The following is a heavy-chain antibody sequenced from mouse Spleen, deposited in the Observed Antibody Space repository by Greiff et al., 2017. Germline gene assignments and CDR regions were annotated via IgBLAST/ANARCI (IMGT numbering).Heavy chain of an antibody. D-gene: IGHD1-1*01. CDR3: ARLLLRYFDY. CDR2: ISSGGSYT. CDR1: GFTFSSYA. Sequence: EVKLQESGGGLVKPGGSLKLSCAASGFTFSSYAMSWVRQTPEKRLEWVATISSGGSYTYYPDSVKGRFTISRDNAKNTLYLQMSSLRSEDTAMYYCARLLLRYFDYWGQGTTLTVSS. J-gene: IGHJ2*01. V-gene: IGHV5-9-1*01.